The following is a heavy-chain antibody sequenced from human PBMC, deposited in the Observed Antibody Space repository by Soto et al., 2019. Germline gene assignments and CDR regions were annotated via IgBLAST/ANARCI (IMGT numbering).Heavy chain of an antibody. D-gene: IGHD6-13*01. CDR2: IWYDGSNK. CDR1: GFTFSSYG. CDR3: ARAPGYSSSGGGGYFQH. J-gene: IGHJ1*01. Sequence: QVQLVESGGGVVQPGRSLRLSCAASGFTFSSYGMHWVRQAPGKGLEWVAVIWYDGSNKYYADSVKGRFTISRDNSKNTLYLQMNSLRAEDTAVYYCARAPGYSSSGGGGYFQHWGQGTLVTVSS. V-gene: IGHV3-33*01.